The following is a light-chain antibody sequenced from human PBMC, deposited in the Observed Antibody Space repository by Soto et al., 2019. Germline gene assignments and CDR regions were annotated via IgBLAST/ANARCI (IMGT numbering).Light chain of an antibody. Sequence: DIQMTQSPSSLSASVGDRVTITCRASQSISSYLNWYQQKPGKAPKLLIYAASSLQSGVPSRFSGSGSGTDFTLTISSLPPEDFATYYCQQSYSTLRYTCGHGTKLEIK. J-gene: IGKJ2*01. CDR2: AAS. V-gene: IGKV1-39*01. CDR3: QQSYSTLRYT. CDR1: QSISSY.